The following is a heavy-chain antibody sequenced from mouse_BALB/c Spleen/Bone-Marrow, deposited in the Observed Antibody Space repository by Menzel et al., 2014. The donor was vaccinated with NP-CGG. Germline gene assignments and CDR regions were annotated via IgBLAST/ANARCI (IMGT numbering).Heavy chain of an antibody. CDR1: GFTFTDYV. V-gene: IGHV1-83*01. J-gene: IGHJ4*01. D-gene: IGHD3-3*01. CDR2: IYPGSGDS. CDR3: ARSRAPYFALDY. Sequence: VQLQQSGPELVKPRASVKMSCTASGFTFTDYVINWVKQRTGQGLEWIGEIYPGSGDSYYNEKFKAKATLTADKSSNTVHMQLSSRTSEDSVVYSCARSRAPYFALDYWGQGTSVTVSS.